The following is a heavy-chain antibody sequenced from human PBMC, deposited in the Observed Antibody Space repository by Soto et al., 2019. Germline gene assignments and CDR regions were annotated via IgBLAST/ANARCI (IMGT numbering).Heavy chain of an antibody. D-gene: IGHD2-15*01. V-gene: IGHV4-39*01. Sequence: QLQESGPGLVKASETLSLTCTVSGGSISSTDHYWGWIRQPPGKGLEGLGGIYYAGSTFHNPSLKRRATISVHPSRNQFSLRLSSVTASDTAVYYCARLVFHCLRGSCDDYNFYGLDVWGQGTTVTVSS. CDR1: GGSISSTDHY. CDR2: IYYAGST. J-gene: IGHJ6*02. CDR3: ARLVFHCLRGSCDDYNFYGLDV.